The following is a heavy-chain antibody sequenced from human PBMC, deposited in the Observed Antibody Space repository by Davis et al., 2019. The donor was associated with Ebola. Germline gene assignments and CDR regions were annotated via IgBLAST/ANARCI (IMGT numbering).Heavy chain of an antibody. V-gene: IGHV3-23*01. CDR2: IRRSGDNT. CDR1: GFTFTIYA. D-gene: IGHD3-22*01. CDR3: ARVAGDIGFYQSFSEY. J-gene: IGHJ4*02. Sequence: GESLKISCTASGFTFTIYAMSWVRQAPGKGLEWVSTIRRSGDNTSYADSVKGRFTISRDNSKNLLYLQMNSLRADDTAVLYCARVAGDIGFYQSFSEYWGQGTLVTVSS.